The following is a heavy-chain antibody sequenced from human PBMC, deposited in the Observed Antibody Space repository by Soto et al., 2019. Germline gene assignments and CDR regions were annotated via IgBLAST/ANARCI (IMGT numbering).Heavy chain of an antibody. CDR3: AKDGPKSYSSSSGHYYYYGMDV. CDR2: ISYDGSNK. J-gene: IGHJ6*02. V-gene: IGHV3-30*18. D-gene: IGHD6-6*01. CDR1: GFTFSSYA. Sequence: VGSLRLSCAASGFTFSSYAMHWVRQAPGKGLEWVAVISYDGSNKYYADSVKGRFTISRDNSKNTLYLQMNSLRAEDTAVYYCAKDGPKSYSSSSGHYYYYGMDVWGQGTTVTVSS.